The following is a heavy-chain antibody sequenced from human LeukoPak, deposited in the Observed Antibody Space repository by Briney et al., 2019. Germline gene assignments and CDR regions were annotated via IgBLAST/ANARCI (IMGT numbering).Heavy chain of an antibody. CDR3: GRHRSGDAYNPLDY. CDR2: IHYSGGT. Sequence: SETLSLTCTVSDASINTYYWSWIRQPPGKELEWNAYIHYSGGTNSNPSLKSRVTISIDTSKSQFSLKLTSVTAADTAVYYCGRHRSGDAYNPLDYWGQGTLVTVSS. V-gene: IGHV4-59*08. J-gene: IGHJ4*02. D-gene: IGHD5-24*01. CDR1: DASINTYY.